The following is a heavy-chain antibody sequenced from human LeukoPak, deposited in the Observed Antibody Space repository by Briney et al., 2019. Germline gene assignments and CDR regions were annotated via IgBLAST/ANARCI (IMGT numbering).Heavy chain of an antibody. CDR3: ARVRGVIIYYGMDV. CDR2: ISAYNGNT. V-gene: IGHV1-18*01. D-gene: IGHD3-10*01. CDR1: GYTFTSYG. J-gene: IGHJ6*02. Sequence: GASVKVSCKASGYTFTSYGISWVRQAPGQGLEWMGWISAYNGNTNYAQKLQGRVTMTTDTSTSTAYMELRSLRSDDTAVYYCARVRGVIIYYGMDVWGQGTTVTVSS.